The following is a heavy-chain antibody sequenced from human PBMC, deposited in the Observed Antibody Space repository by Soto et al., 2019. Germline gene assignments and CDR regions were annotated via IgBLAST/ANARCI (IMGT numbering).Heavy chain of an antibody. J-gene: IGHJ6*02. CDR3: ARTREYYYGMDV. CDR1: GYTFTSYD. CDR2: MNPNSGNT. Sequence: QVQLVQSGAEVKKPGASVKVSCKASGYTFTSYDITWVRQATGQGLEWMGWMNPNSGNTGYAQKFQGRVTMTMNTSISTLYMELSSLRSEDTVVYYCARTREYYYGMDVWGQGNTVTVSS. V-gene: IGHV1-8*01.